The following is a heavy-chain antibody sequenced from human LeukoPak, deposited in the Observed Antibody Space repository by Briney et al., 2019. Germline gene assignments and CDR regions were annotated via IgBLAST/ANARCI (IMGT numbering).Heavy chain of an antibody. CDR1: GDSVSSNGAA. J-gene: IGHJ6*02. CDR3: ARDPPYCHSGLDV. CDR2: TYYRSKWYH. Sequence: SQTLSLTCAISGDSVSSNGAAWNWIRQSPSRGLEWLVRTYYRSKWYHDYAASVKGRITVIPDTPKNQFSLQLNSVTPEDTAVYYCARDPPYCHSGLDVWGQGTTVTVSS. V-gene: IGHV6-1*01.